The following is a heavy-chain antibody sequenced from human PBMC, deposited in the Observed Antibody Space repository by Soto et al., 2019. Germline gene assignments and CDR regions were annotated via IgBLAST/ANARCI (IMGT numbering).Heavy chain of an antibody. Sequence: WTWIRQHPGKGLEWIGYNYYSGITYYNPSLKSRVTISLDTSKNQFSLKLSSVTAADTAVYYRARGSSIAGLYYGMDVWGQGTTVTFSS. CDR3: ARGSSIAGLYYGMDV. CDR2: NYYSGIT. V-gene: IGHV4-31*02. J-gene: IGHJ6*02. D-gene: IGHD6-6*01.